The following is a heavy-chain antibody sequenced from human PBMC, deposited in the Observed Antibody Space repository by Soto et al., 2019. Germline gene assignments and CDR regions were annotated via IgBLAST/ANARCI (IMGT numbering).Heavy chain of an antibody. J-gene: IGHJ6*03. D-gene: IGHD2-2*01. CDR3: ARGGEGYCSSTSCPGQYYYYYFMDV. Sequence: PSETLSLTCTVSGGSISSGGYYWSWIRQHPGKGLEWIGYIYYSGSTYYNPSLKSRVTISVDTSKNQFSLKLSSVTAADTAVYYCARGGEGYCSSTSCPGQYYYYYFMDVWGKGTSVTVSS. V-gene: IGHV4-31*03. CDR2: IYYSGST. CDR1: GGSISSGGYY.